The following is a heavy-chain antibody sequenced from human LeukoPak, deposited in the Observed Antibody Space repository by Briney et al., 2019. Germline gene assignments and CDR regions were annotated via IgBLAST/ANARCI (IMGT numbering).Heavy chain of an antibody. CDR3: ARDLFGVGTDY. V-gene: IGHV3-74*01. CDR1: GFTFSNFW. Sequence: GGSLRLSCAASGFTFSNFWLHWVRQAPGKGLEWVSRITSDGSDINYADSVQGRFTISRDNAKNTLYLQMNSLRAEDTAVYYCARDLFGVGTDYWGQGTLVTVSS. J-gene: IGHJ4*02. D-gene: IGHD3-3*01. CDR2: ITSDGSDI.